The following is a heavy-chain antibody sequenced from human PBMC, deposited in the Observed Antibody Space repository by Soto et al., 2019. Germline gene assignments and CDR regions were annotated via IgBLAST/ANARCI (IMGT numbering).Heavy chain of an antibody. CDR3: ASPAGPRPYYFHPMDV. CDR1: GGSFSNSA. D-gene: IGHD1-26*01. CDR2: IIPTFGTA. V-gene: IGHV1-69*13. Sequence: AASVKVSCKASGGSFSNSALSWVRQAPGQGLEWMGGIIPTFGTADYAQRFQGRVTITADESTSTAYIELISLRSEDTAVYFCASPAGPRPYYFHPMDVWGQGTT. J-gene: IGHJ6*02.